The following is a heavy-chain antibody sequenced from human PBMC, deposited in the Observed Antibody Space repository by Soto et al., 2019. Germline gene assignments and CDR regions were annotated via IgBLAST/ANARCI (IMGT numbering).Heavy chain of an antibody. CDR2: TYYRSKWYN. CDR3: ARGLCSGGSCYHDY. D-gene: IGHD2-15*01. Sequence: KQSQTLSLPCAISGDSVSSNSAAWNWIRQSPSRGLEWLGRTYYRSKWYNDYAVSVKSRITINPDTSKNQFSLQLNSVTPEDTAVYYCARGLCSGGSCYHDYWGQGTLVTVSS. V-gene: IGHV6-1*01. CDR1: GDSVSSNSAA. J-gene: IGHJ4*02.